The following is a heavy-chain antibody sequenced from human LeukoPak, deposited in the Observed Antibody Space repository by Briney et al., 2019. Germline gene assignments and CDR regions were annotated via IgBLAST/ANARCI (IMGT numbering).Heavy chain of an antibody. D-gene: IGHD1-26*01. V-gene: IGHV2-70*11. CDR3: ARMDSGSYYYFDY. Sequence: ESGPALVKPTQTLTLTCTFSGFSLSTSGMCVSWIRQPPGKALEWLARIDWDDDKYYSTSLKTRLTISKETSKHQVVLTMTNMDPVDTATYYCARMDSGSYYYFDYWGQGTLVTVSS. J-gene: IGHJ4*02. CDR1: GFSLSTSGMC. CDR2: IDWDDDK.